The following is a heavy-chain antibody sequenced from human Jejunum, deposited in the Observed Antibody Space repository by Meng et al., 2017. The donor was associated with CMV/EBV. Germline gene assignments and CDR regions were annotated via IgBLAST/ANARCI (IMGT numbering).Heavy chain of an antibody. J-gene: IGHJ4*02. Sequence: FTFSNYWMNWVRQAPGKGLEWVANIKEDVSERNYVDSVKGRFTISRDNAKNSLDLEMNSLRVEDTAVYYCARVRGGLGTVTTTDYWGQGTLVTVSS. D-gene: IGHD4-17*01. CDR1: FTFSNYW. CDR2: IKEDVSER. CDR3: ARVRGGLGTVTTTDY. V-gene: IGHV3-7*01.